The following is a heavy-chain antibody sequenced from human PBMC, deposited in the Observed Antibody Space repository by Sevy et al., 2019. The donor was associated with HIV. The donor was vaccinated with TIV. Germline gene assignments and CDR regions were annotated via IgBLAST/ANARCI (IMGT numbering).Heavy chain of an antibody. V-gene: IGHV1-24*01. CDR1: GYTLTELS. J-gene: IGHJ4*02. CDR2: FDTEDGET. Sequence: ASVKVSCKVSGYTLTELSMHWVRQAPGKGLEWMGSFDTEDGETLYAQKSQGRVTMTEDKSTDTAYMELSSLRSEDTAVYYCATNTDYGDSDYWGQGTLVTVSS. CDR3: ATNTDYGDSDY. D-gene: IGHD4-17*01.